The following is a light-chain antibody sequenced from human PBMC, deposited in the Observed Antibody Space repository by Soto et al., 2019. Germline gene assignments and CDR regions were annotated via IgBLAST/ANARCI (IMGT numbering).Light chain of an antibody. Sequence: VIWMTQSPSLLSASTGDRVTISCRMSQGISIYLAWYQQKPGKAPELLIYAASTLQSGVPSRLSGSGSGTDFTLTISCLQSEDFATYYCQQYYSFPPTFGQGTKVEIK. J-gene: IGKJ1*01. CDR2: AAS. CDR1: QGISIY. CDR3: QQYYSFPPT. V-gene: IGKV1D-8*03.